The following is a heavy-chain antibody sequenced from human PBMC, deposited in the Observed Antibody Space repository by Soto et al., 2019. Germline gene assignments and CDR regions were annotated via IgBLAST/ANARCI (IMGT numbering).Heavy chain of an antibody. CDR2: ISGSGGST. V-gene: IGHV3-23*01. D-gene: IGHD5-12*01. J-gene: IGHJ4*02. CDR1: GFTFSSYA. CDR3: AKGRAFETRGYSGYDDYFDY. Sequence: HPGGSLRLSCAASGFTFSSYAMSWVRQAPGKGLEWVSAISGSGGSTYYADSVKGRFTISRDNSKNTLYLQMNSLRAEDTAVYYCAKGRAFETRGYSGYDDYFDYWGQGTLVTVSS.